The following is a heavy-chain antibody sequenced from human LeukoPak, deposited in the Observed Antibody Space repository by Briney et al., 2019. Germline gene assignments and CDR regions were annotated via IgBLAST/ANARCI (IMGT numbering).Heavy chain of an antibody. J-gene: IGHJ3*02. V-gene: IGHV4-39*01. CDR2: IYYRGSS. CDR1: GGSISSSSYY. CDR3: ARLPITMIVVVITPTGAFDI. Sequence: SETLSLTCTVSGGSISSSSYYWGWIRQPPGKGLEWIGSIYYRGSSYYNPSLKSRVTISVDTSKNQFSLKLSSVAAAGTAVYYCARLPITMIVVVITPTGAFDIWGQGTMVTVSS. D-gene: IGHD3-22*01.